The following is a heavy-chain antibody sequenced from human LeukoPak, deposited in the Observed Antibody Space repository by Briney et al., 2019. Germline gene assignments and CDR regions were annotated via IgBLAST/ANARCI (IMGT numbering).Heavy chain of an antibody. J-gene: IGHJ4*02. CDR3: ARDYDILTGYYYFDY. CDR2: INPNSGGT. Sequence: ASVKVSCMASGYTFTGYYMHWVRQAPGQGLEWMGWINPNSGGTNYAQKFQGRVTMTRDTSISTAYMELSRLRSDDTAVYYCARDYDILTGYYYFDYWGQGTLVTVSS. CDR1: GYTFTGYY. D-gene: IGHD3-9*01. V-gene: IGHV1-2*02.